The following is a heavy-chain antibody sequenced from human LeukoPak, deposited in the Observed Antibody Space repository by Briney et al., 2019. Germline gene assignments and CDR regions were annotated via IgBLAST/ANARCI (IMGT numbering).Heavy chain of an antibody. CDR3: ARKYAFDI. Sequence: SETLSLTCAVYGGSFSGYYWSWIRQPPGKGLEWIGEINHSGSTNYNPSLKRRVTISVDTSKNQFSLKLSSVTAADTAVYYCARKYAFDIWGQGTMVTVSS. V-gene: IGHV4-34*01. J-gene: IGHJ3*02. CDR2: INHSGST. CDR1: GGSFSGYY.